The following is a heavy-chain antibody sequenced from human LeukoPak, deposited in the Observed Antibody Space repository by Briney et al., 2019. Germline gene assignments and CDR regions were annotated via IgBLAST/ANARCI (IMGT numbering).Heavy chain of an antibody. CDR1: GYSFTTYW. CDR2: IYPGDSDT. CDR3: ARWVTADGGKKDAFDI. Sequence: GESLKISCTASGYSFTTYWIGWVRQMPGKGLEWMGIIYPGDSDTRYSPSFQGQVTISADKSISTAYLQWSSLKASDTAMYHCARWVTADGGKKDAFDIWGQGTMVTVSS. V-gene: IGHV5-51*01. J-gene: IGHJ3*02. D-gene: IGHD2-21*02.